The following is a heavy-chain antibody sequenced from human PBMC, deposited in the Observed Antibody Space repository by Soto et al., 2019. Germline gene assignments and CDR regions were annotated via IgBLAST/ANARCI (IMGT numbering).Heavy chain of an antibody. J-gene: IGHJ4*02. D-gene: IGHD2-8*01. V-gene: IGHV5-51*01. CDR1: GYGFSNYW. CDR3: ARHRDTNANGKLFVDF. Sequence: PGESLKISCEGSGYGFSNYWIGWVRQKSGKGLEWMGIIFPRDSDTKYNPSLQGQVSISADNSVATAYLHLSSLKPSDSAIYYCARHRDTNANGKLFVDFWGQGTPVTVSS. CDR2: IFPRDSDT.